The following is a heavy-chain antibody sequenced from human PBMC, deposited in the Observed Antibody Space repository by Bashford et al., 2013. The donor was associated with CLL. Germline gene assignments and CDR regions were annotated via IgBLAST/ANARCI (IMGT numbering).Heavy chain of an antibody. Sequence: SETLSLTCTVSGGSISDSTYYWGWVRQPPGKGLEWIGSVYKTASSFYTPSLKSRVTISVDTSKNQFSLKLTSVTAADTAIYYCVGMIQVGAAFFWGLGTLVTVSS. CDR3: VGMIQVGAAFF. CDR1: GGSISDSTYY. D-gene: IGHD1-26*01. V-gene: IGHV4-39*01. J-gene: IGHJ4*02. CDR2: VYKTASS.